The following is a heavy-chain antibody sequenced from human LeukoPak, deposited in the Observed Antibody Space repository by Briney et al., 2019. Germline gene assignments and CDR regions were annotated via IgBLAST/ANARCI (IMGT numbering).Heavy chain of an antibody. D-gene: IGHD1-26*01. CDR1: GFTFSNYA. V-gene: IGHV3-23*01. Sequence: GGSLRLSCAASGFTFSNYAMTWVRQAPGKGLDWVSAISVTGGSTYYADSVKGRFTISRDNSKNTLYLQMNRLRAEDTAVYSCATRPTVGGSTPTFDCWGQGTLVTVSS. J-gene: IGHJ4*02. CDR3: ATRPTVGGSTPTFDC. CDR2: ISVTGGST.